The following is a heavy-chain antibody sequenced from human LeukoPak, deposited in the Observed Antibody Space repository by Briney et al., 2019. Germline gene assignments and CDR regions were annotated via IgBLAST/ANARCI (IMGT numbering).Heavy chain of an antibody. Sequence: GGSLRLSCAASGFTFSSYWMHWVRQAPGKGLAWVSRINSDGSSTSYADSVKGRFTISRDNAKNTLYLQMNSLRAEDTAVYYCATNPPSSSWVYWGQGTLVTVSS. D-gene: IGHD6-13*01. CDR3: ATNPPSSSWVY. V-gene: IGHV3-74*01. J-gene: IGHJ4*02. CDR1: GFTFSSYW. CDR2: INSDGSST.